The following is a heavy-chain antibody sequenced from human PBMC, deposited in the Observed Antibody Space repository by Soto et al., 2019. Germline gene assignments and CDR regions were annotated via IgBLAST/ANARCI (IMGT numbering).Heavy chain of an antibody. Sequence: PTHTLTLTCTFSGFSLSTSGVGVGWIRQPPGNALEWLALIYWNDDKRYSPSLKSRLTITKDTSKNQVVLTMTNMDPVDTATYYCANSPPKSINGTTETWFDPWGQGTLVTVSS. CDR3: ANSPPKSINGTTETWFDP. D-gene: IGHD1-7*01. J-gene: IGHJ5*02. V-gene: IGHV2-5*01. CDR1: GFSLSTSGVG. CDR2: IYWNDDK.